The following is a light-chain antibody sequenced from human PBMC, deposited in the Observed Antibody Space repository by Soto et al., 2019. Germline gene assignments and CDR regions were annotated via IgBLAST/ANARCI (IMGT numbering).Light chain of an antibody. CDR1: QSVSGRY. CDR2: GAS. Sequence: EIVLTQSPGTLSLSPGERATLSCRASQSVSGRYLAWYQQKPGQAPRLLIYGASSRATGIPDRFSGSGSGTEFTLTISRLEPEDFAVYYCQQYGSSPRTFGQGTKVEIK. V-gene: IGKV3-20*01. CDR3: QQYGSSPRT. J-gene: IGKJ1*01.